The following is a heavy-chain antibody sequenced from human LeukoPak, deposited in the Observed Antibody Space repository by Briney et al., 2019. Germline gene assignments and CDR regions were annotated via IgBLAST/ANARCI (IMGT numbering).Heavy chain of an antibody. CDR2: IRAYNGDT. CDR3: ARTGGGSSSGNYYYYMDV. V-gene: IGHV1-18*01. Sequence: ASVKVSCKAASYTFTSYGIFWVRQAPGQGLEWMGWIRAYNGDTKYAEKLQGRVTMTTDTSTSTAYMELRSLRSDDTAVYYCARTGGGSSSGNYYYYMDVWGKGTTVTVSS. J-gene: IGHJ6*03. CDR1: SYTFTSYG. D-gene: IGHD6-6*01.